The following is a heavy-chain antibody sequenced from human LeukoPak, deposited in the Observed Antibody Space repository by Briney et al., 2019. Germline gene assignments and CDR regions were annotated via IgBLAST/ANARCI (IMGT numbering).Heavy chain of an antibody. J-gene: IGHJ5*02. CDR3: ARDPSRYQPNIWWFDP. V-gene: IGHV1-69*13. Sequence: SVKDSCMASGGTFSSYAISWVRQAPGQGLEWMGGIIPIFGTANYAQKFQGRVTITADESTSTAYMELSSLRSEDTAVYYCARDPSRYQPNIWWFDPWGQGTLVTVSS. D-gene: IGHD2-2*01. CDR2: IIPIFGTA. CDR1: GGTFSSYA.